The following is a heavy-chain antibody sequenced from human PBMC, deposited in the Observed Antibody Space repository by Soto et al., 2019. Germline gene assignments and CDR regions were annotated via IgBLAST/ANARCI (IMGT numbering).Heavy chain of an antibody. D-gene: IGHD1-26*01. CDR1: GGSISSSSYY. CDR2: IYYSGST. Sequence: QLQLQESGPGLVKPSETLSLTCTVSGGSISSSSYYWGWIRQPPGKGLEWIGSIYYSGSTYYNPSLKSRVTISVDTSKNQFSLKLSSVTAADTAVYYCASPSPRIVPHEYYFDYWGQGTLVTVSS. V-gene: IGHV4-39*01. CDR3: ASPSPRIVPHEYYFDY. J-gene: IGHJ4*02.